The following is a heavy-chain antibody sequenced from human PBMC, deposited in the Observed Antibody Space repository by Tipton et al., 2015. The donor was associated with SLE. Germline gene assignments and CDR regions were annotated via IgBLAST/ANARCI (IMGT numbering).Heavy chain of an antibody. CDR2: IRAAGDTT. Sequence: SLRLSCATSGFPFSSYAMTWVRQAPGKGLEWVSSIRAAGDTTYYADSVKGRFTISRDSSKNTLFLQMNSLRAEDTAVYYCAKVRSFGRFLEWLGDPFDIWGQGTMVTVSS. CDR3: AKVRSFGRFLEWLGDPFDI. J-gene: IGHJ3*02. V-gene: IGHV3-23*01. CDR1: GFPFSSYA. D-gene: IGHD3-3*01.